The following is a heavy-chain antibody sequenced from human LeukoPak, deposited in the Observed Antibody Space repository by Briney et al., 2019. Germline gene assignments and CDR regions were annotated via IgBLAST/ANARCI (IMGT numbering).Heavy chain of an antibody. CDR2: IIPVLGIA. D-gene: IGHD6-19*01. CDR1: GGTFSTYA. Sequence: SVKVSCKTSGGTFSTYAISWVRQAPGQGLEWMGRIIPVLGIANYAQKLQGRVTMTTDTSTSTAYMELRSLRSDDTAVYYCARDQGIAVAGTGLDYWGQGTLVTVSS. CDR3: ARDQGIAVAGTGLDY. V-gene: IGHV1-69*04. J-gene: IGHJ4*02.